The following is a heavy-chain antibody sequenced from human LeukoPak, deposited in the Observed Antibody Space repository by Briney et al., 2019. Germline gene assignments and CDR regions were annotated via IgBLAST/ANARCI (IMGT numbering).Heavy chain of an antibody. V-gene: IGHV3-53*01. J-gene: IGHJ4*02. CDR3: ARVGEGAAKD. Sequence: ETLSLTCNVSGGSISSYYWSWVRQAPGKGLEWVSVIYSDGRTYYADSVKGRFTISRDNSKNTLYLQMNSLRAEDTAVYYCARVGEGAAKDWGQGTLVTVSS. D-gene: IGHD1-26*01. CDR2: IYSDGRT. CDR1: GGSISSYY.